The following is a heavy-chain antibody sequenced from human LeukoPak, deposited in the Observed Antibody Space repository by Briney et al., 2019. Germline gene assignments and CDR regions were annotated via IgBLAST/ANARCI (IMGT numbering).Heavy chain of an antibody. CDR3: ARDRRATIRNQYLGNFNY. CDR2: INPSGGST. Sequence: ASVKVSCKASGYTFTSYYMHWVRQAPGQGLEWMGIINPSGGSTSYAQKFQGRVTMTRDTSTSTVYMELSSLRSEDTAVYYCARDRRATIRNQYLGNFNYWGQGTLVTVSS. D-gene: IGHD5-24*01. V-gene: IGHV1-46*01. CDR1: GYTFTSYY. J-gene: IGHJ4*02.